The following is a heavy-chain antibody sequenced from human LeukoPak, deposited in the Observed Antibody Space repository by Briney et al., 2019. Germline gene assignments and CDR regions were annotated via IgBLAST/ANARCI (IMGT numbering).Heavy chain of an antibody. D-gene: IGHD2-2*01. J-gene: IGHJ6*03. CDR1: GFTFSSYG. CDR3: ARDGVVVPAAAYYMDV. CDR2: IWYDGSNK. V-gene: IGHV3-33*01. Sequence: GGSLRLSCAASGFTFSSYGMHWVRQAPGKGLEWVAVIWYDGSNKYYADSVKGRFTISRDNSKNTLYLQMNSLRAEDTAVYYCARDGVVVPAAAYYMDVWGKGTTVTVSS.